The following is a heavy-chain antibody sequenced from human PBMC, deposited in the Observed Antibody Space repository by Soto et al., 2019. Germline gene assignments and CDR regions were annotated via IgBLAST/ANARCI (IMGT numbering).Heavy chain of an antibody. V-gene: IGHV1-8*01. Sequence: ASVKVCCKASVYTFTSYDINWVRQATGQGLEWMGWMNPNSGNTGYAQKFQGRVTMTRNTSISTAYMELSSLRSEDTAVYYCARAYYGSGSYDYWGQGTLVTVSS. CDR1: VYTFTSYD. D-gene: IGHD3-10*01. J-gene: IGHJ4*02. CDR2: MNPNSGNT. CDR3: ARAYYGSGSYDY.